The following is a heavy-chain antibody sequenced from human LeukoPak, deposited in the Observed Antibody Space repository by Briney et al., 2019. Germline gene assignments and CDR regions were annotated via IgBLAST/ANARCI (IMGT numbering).Heavy chain of an antibody. V-gene: IGHV3-33*06. CDR1: GFRFSDFG. J-gene: IGHJ4*02. CDR2: IFYDRGKK. CDR3: AKGDNYKPLYFDN. D-gene: IGHD1-20*01. Sequence: GGSLRLSCVASGFRFSDFGMHWVRQAPGKGLEWVAVIFYDRGKKFYADSVEGRFPISSDNSKNTLYLQMNSLRDEDTAVYYCAKGDNYKPLYFDNWGQGSLVTVSA.